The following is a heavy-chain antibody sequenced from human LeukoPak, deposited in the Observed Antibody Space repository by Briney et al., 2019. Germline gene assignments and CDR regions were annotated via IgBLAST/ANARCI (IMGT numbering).Heavy chain of an antibody. D-gene: IGHD5-18*01. V-gene: IGHV3-48*03. J-gene: IGHJ3*02. CDR2: ISGDGSSM. Sequence: GGSLRLSCAASGLTFSSYEMHWVRQAPGKGLEWVSYISGDGSSMDYADSVKGRFIISRDNAQNSLFLYMDSLRAEDTALYYCARQFFSYGPPDPFDIWGQGTMVTV. CDR1: GLTFSSYE. CDR3: ARQFFSYGPPDPFDI.